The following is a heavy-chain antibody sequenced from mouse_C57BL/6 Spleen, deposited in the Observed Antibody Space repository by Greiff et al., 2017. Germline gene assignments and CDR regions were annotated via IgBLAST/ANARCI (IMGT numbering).Heavy chain of an antibody. D-gene: IGHD2-3*01. CDR1: GFTFSDAW. CDR2: IRNKANNHAT. V-gene: IGHV6-6*01. Sequence: EVKLEESGGGLVQPGGSMKLSCAASGFTFSDAWMDWVRQSPEKGLEWVAEIRNKANNHATDYDESVKGRFTISRDDSKSIVYLQMNSLRAEDTGIYYGREASYDGYSYYFDYWGQGTTLTVSS. CDR3: REASYDGYSYYFDY. J-gene: IGHJ2*01.